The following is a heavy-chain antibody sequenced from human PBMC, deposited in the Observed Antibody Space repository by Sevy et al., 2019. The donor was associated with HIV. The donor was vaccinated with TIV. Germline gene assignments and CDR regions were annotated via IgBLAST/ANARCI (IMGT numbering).Heavy chain of an antibody. CDR1: GFTFGDYC. Sequence: GGSLRLSCATSGFTFGDYCMSWVRQAPGKGLEWISFVKSKAHGGTAENAASVKDRFTISRDDSKGIVYLQMNNLKTEDTAVYFCTRWSGSQSIFDYWGQGTLVTVSS. CDR3: TRWSGSQSIFDY. CDR2: VKSKAHGGTA. V-gene: IGHV3-49*04. D-gene: IGHD1-26*01. J-gene: IGHJ4*02.